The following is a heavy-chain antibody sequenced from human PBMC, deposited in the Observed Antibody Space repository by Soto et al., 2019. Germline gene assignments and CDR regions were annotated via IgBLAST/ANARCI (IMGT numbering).Heavy chain of an antibody. D-gene: IGHD2-2*02. CDR2: IYYSGST. Sequence: SEPLALASRVSRDSICMWADYWSWIRQHPGKGLEWIGYIYYSGSTNYNPPLKSRVTMSVDTSKNQFSLKLSTVTAADTAVYYCARGIPIGPWGQGTLVTVSS. CDR3: ARGIPIGP. CDR1: RDSICMWADY. J-gene: IGHJ5*02. V-gene: IGHV4-61*08.